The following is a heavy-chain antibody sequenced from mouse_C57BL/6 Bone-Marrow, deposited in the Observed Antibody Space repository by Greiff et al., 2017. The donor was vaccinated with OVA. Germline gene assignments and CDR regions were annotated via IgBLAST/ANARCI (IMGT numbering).Heavy chain of an antibody. CDR1: GFTFSDAW. CDR2: IRNKANNHAT. D-gene: IGHD1-1*01. J-gene: IGHJ2*01. Sequence: EVKLLESGGGLVQPGGSMKLSCAASGFTFSDAWVDWVRQSPEKGLEWVAEIRNKANNHATYYAESVKGRFTISRDDSKSSVYLQMNSLRAEDTGIYYCTRRDSHYYGSSYFDYWGQGTTLTVSS. V-gene: IGHV6-6*01. CDR3: TRRDSHYYGSSYFDY.